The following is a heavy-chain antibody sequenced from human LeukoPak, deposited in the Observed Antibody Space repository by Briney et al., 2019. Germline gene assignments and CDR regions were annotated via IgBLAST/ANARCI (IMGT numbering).Heavy chain of an antibody. CDR1: GFNFSRYG. CDR2: IRYDGSNK. V-gene: IGHV3-30*02. J-gene: IGHJ3*02. CDR3: AKSLGGNWHDAFDI. Sequence: GGSLRLSCAASGFNFSRYGMHWVRQAPGKGLEWVAFIRYDGSNKYYADSVKGRFTISRDNSKNTLYLQMNSLRAEDTAVYYCAKSLGGNWHDAFDIWGQGTMVTVSS. D-gene: IGHD4-23*01.